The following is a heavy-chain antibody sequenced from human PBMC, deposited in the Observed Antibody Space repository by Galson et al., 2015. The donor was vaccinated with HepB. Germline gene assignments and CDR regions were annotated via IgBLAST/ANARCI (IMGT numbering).Heavy chain of an antibody. V-gene: IGHV3-30*18. J-gene: IGHJ6*02. Sequence: SLRLSCAASGFTFSSYGMHWVRQAPGKGLEWVAVISYDRSNEYYADSVKGRFTISRDNSKNTLYLQMNSLRVEDTAVYYCAKEIWFGDRDFYYYYGMDVWGQGTTVTVSS. D-gene: IGHD3-10*01. CDR2: ISYDRSNE. CDR3: AKEIWFGDRDFYYYYGMDV. CDR1: GFTFSSYG.